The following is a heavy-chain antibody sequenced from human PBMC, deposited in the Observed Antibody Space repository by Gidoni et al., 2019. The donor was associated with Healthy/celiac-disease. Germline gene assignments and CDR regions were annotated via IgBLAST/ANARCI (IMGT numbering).Heavy chain of an antibody. CDR3: ARDSTYYDFW. CDR2: ISSSSSYI. J-gene: IGHJ4*02. Sequence: EVQLVESGGGLVKPGGSLRLSCAAPGFTFSSYSMNWVRQAPGKGLEWVSSISSSSSYIYYADSVKVRFTISRDNAKNSLYLQMNSLRAEDTAVYYCARDSTYYDFWGGQGTLVTVSS. D-gene: IGHD3-3*01. CDR1: GFTFSSYS. V-gene: IGHV3-21*01.